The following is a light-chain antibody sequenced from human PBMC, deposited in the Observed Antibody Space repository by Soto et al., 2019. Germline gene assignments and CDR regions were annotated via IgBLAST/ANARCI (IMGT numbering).Light chain of an antibody. CDR2: DVS. V-gene: IGLV2-11*01. CDR1: SSDVGGYNY. CDR3: CSYTGSYNWV. J-gene: IGLJ2*01. Sequence: QSALTQPRSVSGSPGQSVTISCTVTSSDVGGYNYFSWYQQHPGKAPKLMIYDVSKRPSGVPDRFSGSKSGNEAYLTISGLQAEDEADYYCCSYTGSYNWVFGGGTKLTVL.